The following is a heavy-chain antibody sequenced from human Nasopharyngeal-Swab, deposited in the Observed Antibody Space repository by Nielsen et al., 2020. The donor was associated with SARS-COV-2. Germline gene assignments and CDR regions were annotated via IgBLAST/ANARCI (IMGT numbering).Heavy chain of an antibody. D-gene: IGHD3-10*01. CDR1: GFTFSSYA. CDR3: AKDPMTLWFGDRYYDY. V-gene: IGHV3-23*01. CDR2: ISGSGGST. J-gene: IGHJ4*02. Sequence: GESLKISCAASGFTFSSYAMSWVRQAPGKGLEWVSAISGSGGSTYYADSVKGRFTISRDNSKNTLYLQMNNLRAEDTAVYYCAKDPMTLWFGDRYYDYWGQGTLVTVSS.